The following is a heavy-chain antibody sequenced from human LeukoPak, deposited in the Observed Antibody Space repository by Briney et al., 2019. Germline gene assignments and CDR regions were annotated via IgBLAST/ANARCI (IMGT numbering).Heavy chain of an antibody. CDR3: ATYYFGTSGSFAY. Sequence: ASVTVSCTASGYTFTGYFIHWVRQAPGQGLEWIGWINPKSGGTNYTQKFQGRVTMTRDTSISTAYMELSRLRSDDTAVYYCATYYFGTSGSFAYWGQGTLVTVSS. J-gene: IGHJ4*02. D-gene: IGHD3-22*01. V-gene: IGHV1-2*02. CDR1: GYTFTGYF. CDR2: INPKSGGT.